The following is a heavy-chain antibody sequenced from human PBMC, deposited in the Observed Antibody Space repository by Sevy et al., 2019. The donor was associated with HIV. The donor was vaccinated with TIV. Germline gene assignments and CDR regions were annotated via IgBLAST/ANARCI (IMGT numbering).Heavy chain of an antibody. CDR2: ISPTGGTT. Sequence: GGSLRLSCAASGFTFSGYDMSWVRQAPGKGLEWVSGISPTGGTTHYAESVKGRFIISRDNSKKTLFLQMNSLRAEDTAIYYCAKDLEQQLGPDYWGQGTQVTVSS. CDR3: AKDLEQQLGPDY. J-gene: IGHJ4*02. CDR1: GFTFSGYD. V-gene: IGHV3-23*01. D-gene: IGHD6-13*01.